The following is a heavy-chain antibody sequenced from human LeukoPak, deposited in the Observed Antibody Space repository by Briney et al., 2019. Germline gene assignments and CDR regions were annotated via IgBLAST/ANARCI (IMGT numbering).Heavy chain of an antibody. Sequence: PGGSLRLSCAASGFTFSSYAMSWFRQAPGKGLEWVSAISGSGGSTYYADSVKGRFTISRDNSKNTLYLQMNSLRAEDTAVYYCAKKAYCGGDCYRPNFNWFDPWGQGTLVTVSS. CDR2: ISGSGGST. CDR1: GFTFSSYA. D-gene: IGHD2-21*02. CDR3: AKKAYCGGDCYRPNFNWFDP. J-gene: IGHJ5*02. V-gene: IGHV3-23*01.